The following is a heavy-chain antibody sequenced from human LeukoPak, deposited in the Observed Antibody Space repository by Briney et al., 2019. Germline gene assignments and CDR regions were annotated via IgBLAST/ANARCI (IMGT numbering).Heavy chain of an antibody. CDR2: ISSSGDHT. Sequence: SGGSLRLSCAASEFTFSSYSMNWVRQAPGKGLEWVSSISSSGDHTYYADSVKGRFTISRDNSKNTLYLQMNSLRAEDTAVYYCAKQPLPYSSGWYGIDYWGQGTLVTVSS. J-gene: IGHJ4*02. V-gene: IGHV3-23*01. CDR1: EFTFSSYS. CDR3: AKQPLPYSSGWYGIDY. D-gene: IGHD6-19*01.